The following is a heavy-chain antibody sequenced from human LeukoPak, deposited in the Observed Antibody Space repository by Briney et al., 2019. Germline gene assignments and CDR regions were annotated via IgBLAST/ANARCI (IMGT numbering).Heavy chain of an antibody. CDR3: ARDPLHLGFDY. Sequence: VASVKVSCKAFGYTFTGYYMHWVRQAPGQGLEWMGWISAYNCNTNYAQKLQGRVTMTTDTSTSTAYMELRSLRSDDTAVYYCARDPLHLGFDYWGQGTLVTVSS. CDR2: ISAYNCNT. J-gene: IGHJ4*02. V-gene: IGHV1-18*04. CDR1: GYTFTGYY.